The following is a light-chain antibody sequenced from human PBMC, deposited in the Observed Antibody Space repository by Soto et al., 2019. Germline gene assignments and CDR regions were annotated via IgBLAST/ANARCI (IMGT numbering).Light chain of an antibody. Sequence: DIQMTQSPSSLSASVGDRVTITCRASQTISSYLNWYQQKPGKAPKLLIYAASSLQSAVPSRFSGSGSGTDFTLTISSLQPEDFVTYYCQQSYSTPYTFGQGTKLEIK. J-gene: IGKJ2*01. CDR2: AAS. V-gene: IGKV1-39*01. CDR3: QQSYSTPYT. CDR1: QTISSY.